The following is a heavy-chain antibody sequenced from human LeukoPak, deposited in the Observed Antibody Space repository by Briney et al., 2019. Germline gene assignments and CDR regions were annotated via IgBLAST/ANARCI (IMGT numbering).Heavy chain of an antibody. V-gene: IGHV3-21*01. CDR3: ARVGYYYDSSGYYYYYYMDV. Sequence: GGSLRLSCAASGFTFSSYSMNWVRQAPGKGLEWVSYISSSSSYIYYADSVKGRFTISRDNAKNSLYLQMNSLRAEDTAVYYCARVGYYYDSSGYYYYYYMDVWGKGTTVTVSS. CDR2: ISSSSSYI. D-gene: IGHD3-22*01. J-gene: IGHJ6*03. CDR1: GFTFSSYS.